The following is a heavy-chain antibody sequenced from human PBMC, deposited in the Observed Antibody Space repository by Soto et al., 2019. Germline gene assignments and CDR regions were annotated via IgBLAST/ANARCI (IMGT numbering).Heavy chain of an antibody. Sequence: SVKVSCKASGGTFSSYAISWVRQAPGQGLEWMGGIIPIFGTANYAQKFQGRVTITADKSTSTAYMELSSLRSEDTAVYYCARDPLDLYYYDSSGYYPPQVNFDYWGQGTLVTVSS. D-gene: IGHD3-22*01. J-gene: IGHJ4*02. V-gene: IGHV1-69*06. CDR2: IIPIFGTA. CDR1: GGTFSSYA. CDR3: ARDPLDLYYYDSSGYYPPQVNFDY.